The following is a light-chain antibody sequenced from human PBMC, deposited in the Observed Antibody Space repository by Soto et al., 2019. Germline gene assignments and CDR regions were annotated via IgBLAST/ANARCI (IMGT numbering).Light chain of an antibody. CDR1: QSVSSNY. J-gene: IGKJ4*01. CDR2: GAS. V-gene: IGKV3-20*01. CDR3: QQFSSYPLT. Sequence: EIVLTQSPGTLSLSPGERATLSCRASQSVSSNYLAWYQQKPGQAPSLLIYGASNRATGIPDRFSGGGSGTDFTLTISRLEPEDFAVYYCQQFSSYPLTFGGGTKVDIK.